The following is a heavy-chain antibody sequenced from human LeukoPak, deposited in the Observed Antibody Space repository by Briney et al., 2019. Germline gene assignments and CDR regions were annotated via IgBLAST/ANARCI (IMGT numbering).Heavy chain of an antibody. D-gene: IGHD3-9*01. CDR1: GFSFSSYN. CDR3: AKGVKVPLLRYFSYYMDV. Sequence: GGSLRLSCAASGFSFSSYNMNWVRQAPGKGLEWVSFISSSSSYIYYADSVKGRFTISRDNAKNTLYLQMNSLRAEDTAVYYCAKGVKVPLLRYFSYYMDVWGKGTTVTISS. J-gene: IGHJ6*03. V-gene: IGHV3-21*01. CDR2: ISSSSSYI.